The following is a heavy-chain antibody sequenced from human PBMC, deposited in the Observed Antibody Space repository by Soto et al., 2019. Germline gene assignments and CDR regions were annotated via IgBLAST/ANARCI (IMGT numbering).Heavy chain of an antibody. D-gene: IGHD3-22*01. CDR1: GGSISSYY. CDR2: IYYSGST. J-gene: IGHJ5*02. V-gene: IGHV4-59*01. CDR3: ARAPSHYYDSSGYRINWFDP. Sequence: SETLSLTCTVSGGSISSYYWSWIRQTPGKGLEWIGYIYYSGSTNSNPSLKSRVTISVDTSKNQFSLKLSSVAAADTAVYYCARAPSHYYDSSGYRINWFDPWG.